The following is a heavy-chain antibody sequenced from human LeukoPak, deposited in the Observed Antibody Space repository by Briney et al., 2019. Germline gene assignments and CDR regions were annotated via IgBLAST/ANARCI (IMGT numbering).Heavy chain of an antibody. D-gene: IGHD3-10*01. J-gene: IGHJ4*02. CDR2: IDHTGST. V-gene: IGHV4-34*01. CDR3: ARVRGLWFGLRNDS. CDR1: GGSFSGYY. Sequence: SETLSLTCAVYGGSFSGYYWSWIRQPPGKGLEWIGEIDHTGSTHYNPSLKSRVTMSVDATKNQFSLKLTFVTAADTAVYYCARVRGLWFGLRNDSWGQGTLVTVSS.